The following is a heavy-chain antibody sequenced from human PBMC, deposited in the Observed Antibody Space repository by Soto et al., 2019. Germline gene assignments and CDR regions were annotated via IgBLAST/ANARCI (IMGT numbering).Heavy chain of an antibody. CDR1: GYTLTSYD. V-gene: IGHV1-8*01. J-gene: IGHJ6*02. CDR2: MNPNSGNT. D-gene: IGHD3-3*01. Sequence: VSCKASGYTLTSYDINCVRQATGQGLKWMGWMNPNSGNTGYAQKFQGRVTMTRNTSISTAYMELSSLRSEDTAVYYCAREGQTRTSFGVVIINDYYYYGMDVWGQGNTVTVS. CDR3: AREGQTRTSFGVVIINDYYYYGMDV.